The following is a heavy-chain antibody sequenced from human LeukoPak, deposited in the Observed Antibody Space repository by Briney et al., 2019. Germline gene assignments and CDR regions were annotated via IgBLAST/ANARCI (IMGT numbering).Heavy chain of an antibody. CDR3: ARAYCGGDCYSGGGYFDY. J-gene: IGHJ4*02. CDR1: GGSFSDYY. D-gene: IGHD2-21*02. CDR2: INHSGST. Sequence: SETLSLTCAVYGGSFSDYYWSWIRQHPGKGLEWLGEINHSGSTNYNPSLKSRVTISVDTSKNQFSLKLSSVTAADTAVYYCARAYCGGDCYSGGGYFDYWGQGTLVTVSS. V-gene: IGHV4-34*01.